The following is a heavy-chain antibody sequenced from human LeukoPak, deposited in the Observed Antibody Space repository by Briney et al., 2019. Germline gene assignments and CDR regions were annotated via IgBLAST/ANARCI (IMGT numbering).Heavy chain of an antibody. CDR3: ARSRYSGYGGIDY. V-gene: IGHV3-21*05. J-gene: IGHJ4*02. Sequence: PGRSLRLSCAASGFTFSSYGMHWVRQAPGKGLEWVSYISSSSSYTNYADSVKGRFTISRDNAKNSLYLQMNSLRAEDTAVYYCARSRYSGYGGIDYWGQGTLVTVSS. CDR1: GFTFSSYG. D-gene: IGHD5-12*01. CDR2: ISSSSSYT.